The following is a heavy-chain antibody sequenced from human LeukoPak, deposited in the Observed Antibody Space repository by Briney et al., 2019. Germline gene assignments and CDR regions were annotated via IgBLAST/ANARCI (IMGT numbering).Heavy chain of an antibody. D-gene: IGHD2-2*01. Sequence: GGPLRLSCAASGFTVSSNYMSWVRQAPGKGLEWVSVIYSGGSTYYADSVKGRFTISRDNSKNTLYLQMNSLRAEDTAVYYCARGVVVPAAIFPYYFDYWGQGTLVTVSS. V-gene: IGHV3-66*02. CDR2: IYSGGST. CDR3: ARGVVVPAAIFPYYFDY. J-gene: IGHJ4*02. CDR1: GFTVSSNY.